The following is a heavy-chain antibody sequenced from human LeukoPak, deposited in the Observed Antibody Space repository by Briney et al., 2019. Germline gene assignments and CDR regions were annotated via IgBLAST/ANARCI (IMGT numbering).Heavy chain of an antibody. CDR2: IYFSGST. V-gene: IGHV4-59*08. Sequence: KPSEPQSLTCTVSGGSISSYYLNWIRRPPGKGLEWIGYIYFSGSTNYNPSLKSRVTISLDTTKNHFSLKLSSVTAADTAVYYCARSGSYAAEGDYWGQGTLVTVSS. D-gene: IGHD2-15*01. J-gene: IGHJ4*02. CDR3: ARSGSYAAEGDY. CDR1: GGSISSYY.